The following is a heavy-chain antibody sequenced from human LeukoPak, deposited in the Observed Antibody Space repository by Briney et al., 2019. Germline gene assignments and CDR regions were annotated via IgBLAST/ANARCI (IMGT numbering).Heavy chain of an antibody. CDR2: IYWDDDK. J-gene: IGHJ1*01. CDR3: AHRLSAAAGPLPVYFQH. V-gene: IGHV2-5*02. Sequence: SGPTLVNPTQTLTLTCTFSGFSLSTSGVGVGWIRQPPGKALEWLALIYWDDDKRYSPSLKSRLTITKDTSKSQVVLTMTNMDPVDTATYYCAHRLSAAAGPLPVYFQHWGQGTLVTVSS. D-gene: IGHD6-13*01. CDR1: GFSLSTSGVG.